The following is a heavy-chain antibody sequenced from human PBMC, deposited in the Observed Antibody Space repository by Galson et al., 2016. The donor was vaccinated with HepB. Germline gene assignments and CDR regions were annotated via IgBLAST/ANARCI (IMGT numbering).Heavy chain of an antibody. J-gene: IGHJ6*02. V-gene: IGHV1-3*01. CDR3: ARDGEPWYEDGMDV. D-gene: IGHD1-14*01. Sequence: SVKVSCKASGYTFTSYAMHWVRQAPGQRLEWMGWINGGNGNTKYSQKFQGRVSITRDTSASTAYLQLSSLISGDTAVYYCARDGEPWYEDGMDVWGQGTTVIVSS. CDR2: INGGNGNT. CDR1: GYTFTSYA.